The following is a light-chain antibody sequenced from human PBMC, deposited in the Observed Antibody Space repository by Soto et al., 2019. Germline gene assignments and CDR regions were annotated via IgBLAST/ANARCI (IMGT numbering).Light chain of an antibody. CDR3: QQYYKLPWT. CDR2: GAS. CDR1: QSVSSN. Sequence: EIVMTQSPATLSVSPGERAALSCRASQSVSSNLAWYQQKPGQPPRLLIYGASTRATGIPARFSGSGSGTEFTLTISSLQSEDFAVYCCQQYYKLPWTFGQGTKVDI. V-gene: IGKV3-15*01. J-gene: IGKJ1*01.